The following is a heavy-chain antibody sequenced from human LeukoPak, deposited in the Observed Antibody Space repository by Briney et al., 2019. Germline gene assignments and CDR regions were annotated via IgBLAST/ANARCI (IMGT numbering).Heavy chain of an antibody. D-gene: IGHD3-10*01. J-gene: IGHJ4*02. CDR3: ATDLRHYGSGSSNDY. CDR2: INPNSGGT. CDR1: GYTFTGYY. Sequence: ASVKVSCKASGYTFTGYYMHWVRQAPGQGLEWMGWINPNSGGTNYAQKFQGRVTMTEDTSTDTAYMELSSLRSEDTAVYYCATDLRHYGSGSSNDYWGQGTLVTVSS. V-gene: IGHV1-2*02.